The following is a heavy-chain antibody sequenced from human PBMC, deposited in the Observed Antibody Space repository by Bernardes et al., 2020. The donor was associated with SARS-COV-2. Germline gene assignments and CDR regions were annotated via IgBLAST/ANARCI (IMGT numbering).Heavy chain of an antibody. Sequence: GGSLRLSCAASGFTFSSYWMHWVSQVPGKGLVWVSRISGDGRTITYADSVKGRFIISRDNAKNTLYLQMNSLRAEDTAVYYCVRGPSDGHGRFEYWGPGNLVTVSS. CDR2: ISGDGRTI. CDR3: VRGPSDGHGRFEY. V-gene: IGHV3-74*01. CDR1: GFTFSSYW. J-gene: IGHJ4*02.